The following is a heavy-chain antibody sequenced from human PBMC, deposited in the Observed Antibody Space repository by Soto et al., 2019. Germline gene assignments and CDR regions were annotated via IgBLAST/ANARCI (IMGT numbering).Heavy chain of an antibody. CDR2: IYPGDSNT. CDR1: GYSFTSYW. D-gene: IGHD3-3*01. J-gene: IGHJ6*02. V-gene: IGHV5-51*01. Sequence: GRSLKISCKGSGYSFTSYWIGWVRQMPGKGLEWMGIIYPGDSNTRYSPSLQGQVTISVDKSISTAYLQWSSLKATDTAMYYCARHAYDFWSGHPNPRYYYGMDVWGQGTTVTV. CDR3: ARHAYDFWSGHPNPRYYYGMDV.